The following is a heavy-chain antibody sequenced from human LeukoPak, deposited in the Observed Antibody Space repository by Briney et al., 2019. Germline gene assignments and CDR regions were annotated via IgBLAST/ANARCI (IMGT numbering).Heavy chain of an antibody. CDR1: GFTFDDYA. J-gene: IGHJ4*02. Sequence: PGGSLRLSCAASGFTFDDYAMHWVRQAPGKGLEWVSGISWNSGSIGYADSVKGRFTISRDNAKNSLYLQMNSLRAEDTAVYYCAREQYNDYFDYWGQGTLVTVSS. V-gene: IGHV3-9*01. D-gene: IGHD5-24*01. CDR2: ISWNSGSI. CDR3: AREQYNDYFDY.